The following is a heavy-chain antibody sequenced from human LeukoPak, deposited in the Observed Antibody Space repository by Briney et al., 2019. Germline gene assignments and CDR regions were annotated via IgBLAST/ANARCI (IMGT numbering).Heavy chain of an antibody. CDR3: AREGYYGSGSPPSLYFDY. Sequence: GGSLRLSCVTSGFTFSNHAMHWVRQGPGKGLEWVAVTSSDLNVKLYADSVKGRFTISRDNSRSTLYLQMNSLRPEDTAIYYCAREGYYGSGSPPSLYFDYWGQGTLVTVSS. D-gene: IGHD3-10*01. CDR2: TSSDLNVK. CDR1: GFTFSNHA. J-gene: IGHJ4*02. V-gene: IGHV3-30-3*01.